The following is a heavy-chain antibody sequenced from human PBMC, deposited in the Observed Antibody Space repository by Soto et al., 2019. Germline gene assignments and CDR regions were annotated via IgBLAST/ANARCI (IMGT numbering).Heavy chain of an antibody. J-gene: IGHJ4*02. CDR2: IYYTGST. Sequence: QLQLQESGPGLVRPSETLSLTCTVSGGSSSSTSHYWGWVRQPPGKGLEWIGSIYYTGSTYFRPSLRSRVTISVDTSKNQFSLKLNSVTAADTAVYFCARLDGYGGLLDYWGQGTLVTVSS. CDR1: GGSSSSTSHY. V-gene: IGHV4-39*01. D-gene: IGHD2-21*01. CDR3: ARLDGYGGLLDY.